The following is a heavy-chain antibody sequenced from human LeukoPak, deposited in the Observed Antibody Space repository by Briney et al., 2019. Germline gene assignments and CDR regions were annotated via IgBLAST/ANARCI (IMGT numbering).Heavy chain of an antibody. CDR3: ARSHYYDSSGPPYPIFDY. J-gene: IGHJ4*02. D-gene: IGHD3-22*01. Sequence: ASVKVSCKASGYTFTSYDINWVRQATGQGLEWMGWMNPNSGNTGYAQKFQGRVTITRNTSISTAYMELSSLRSEDTAVYYCARSHYYDSSGPPYPIFDYWGQGTLVTVSS. V-gene: IGHV1-8*03. CDR2: MNPNSGNT. CDR1: GYTFTSYD.